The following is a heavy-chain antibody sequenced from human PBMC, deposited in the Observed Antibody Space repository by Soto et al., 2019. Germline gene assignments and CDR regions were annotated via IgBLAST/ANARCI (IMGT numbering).Heavy chain of an antibody. CDR1: GDSVSSGSYY. V-gene: IGHV4-61*01. CDR2: IYYSGST. J-gene: IGHJ5*02. D-gene: IGHD3-22*01. Sequence: SETLSLTCTVSGDSVSSGSYYWSWIRQPPGKGLEWIGYIYYSGSTSCNPSLKSRVTMSVDTSKNQFSLRLSSVTAADTAVYYCARGFLYYESSGYYANYFDPWGQGTLVTVSS. CDR3: ARGFLYYESSGYYANYFDP.